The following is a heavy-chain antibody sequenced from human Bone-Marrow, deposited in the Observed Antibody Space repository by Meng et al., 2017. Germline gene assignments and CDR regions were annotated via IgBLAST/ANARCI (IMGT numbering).Heavy chain of an antibody. Sequence: ASVKVSCKASGYTFTSYDINWVRQATGQGLEWMGWMNPNSGNTGYAQKFQGRVTITRNTSISTAYMELSSLRSEDTAVYYCAREPIAPFDYGVVSSKSAFDIWGQGTMVTVSS. CDR2: MNPNSGNT. V-gene: IGHV1-8*03. CDR1: GYTFTSYD. D-gene: IGHD4-17*01. CDR3: AREPIAPFDYGVVSSKSAFDI. J-gene: IGHJ3*02.